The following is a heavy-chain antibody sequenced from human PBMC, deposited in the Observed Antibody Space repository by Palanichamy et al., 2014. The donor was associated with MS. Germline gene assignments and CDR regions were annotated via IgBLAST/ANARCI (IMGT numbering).Heavy chain of an antibody. V-gene: IGHV4-30-4*01. CDR3: ARESNYYDSSGYYSPYFDY. CDR1: GDSISRNDIY. D-gene: IGHD3-22*01. Sequence: QVQLQESGPGLVKPSQTLSLTCTVSGDSISRNDIYWSWLRQPPGKGLEWIGYIYYSGSTFYYPSLKSRLRISVDTSKNHFSLKLTSVTAADTAVYYCARESNYYDSSGYYSPYFDYWGQGTLVTVSS. J-gene: IGHJ4*02. CDR2: IYYSGST.